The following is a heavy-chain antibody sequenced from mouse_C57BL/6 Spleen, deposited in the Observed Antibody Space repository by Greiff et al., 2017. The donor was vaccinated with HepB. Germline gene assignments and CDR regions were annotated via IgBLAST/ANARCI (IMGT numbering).Heavy chain of an antibody. J-gene: IGHJ2*01. V-gene: IGHV5-6*01. CDR2: ISSGGSYT. D-gene: IGHD3-2*02. Sequence: VKLMESGGDLVKPGGSLKLPCSASGFTFSSYGMSWVRQIPDKRLEWVATISSGGSYTYYPDSGKGRLTITRDNAKNTLYMQVSSLKSEDTAMYYCAREATGGYFDYWGQGTTLTVSS. CDR1: GFTFSSYG. CDR3: AREATGGYFDY.